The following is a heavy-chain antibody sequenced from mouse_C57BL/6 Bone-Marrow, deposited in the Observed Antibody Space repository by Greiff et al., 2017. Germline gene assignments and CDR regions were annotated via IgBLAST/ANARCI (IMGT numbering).Heavy chain of an antibody. CDR2: INPNNGGT. V-gene: IGHV1-18*01. CDR3: ARAYYYGSIYAMDY. D-gene: IGHD1-1*01. Sequence: EVQLQQSGPELVKPGASVKIPCKASGYTFTDYNMDWVKQSHGKSLEWIGDINPNNGGTIYNQKFKGKATLTVDKSSSTAYMELRSLTSEDTAVYYCARAYYYGSIYAMDYWGQGTSVTVSS. J-gene: IGHJ4*01. CDR1: GYTFTDYN.